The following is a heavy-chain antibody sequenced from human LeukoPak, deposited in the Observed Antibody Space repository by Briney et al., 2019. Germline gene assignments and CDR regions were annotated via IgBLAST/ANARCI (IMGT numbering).Heavy chain of an antibody. CDR2: ISYDGSNK. CDR3: ARDGLWGSSTSTYYYYGMDV. CDR1: GSTFSSYA. D-gene: IGHD2-2*01. Sequence: PGRSLRLSCAASGSTFSSYAMHWVRQAPGKGLEWVAVISYDGSNKYYADSVKGRFTISRDDTKNTLYLQMNSLRAEDTAVYYCARDGLWGSSTSTYYYYGMDVWGQGTTVTVSS. V-gene: IGHV3-30-3*01. J-gene: IGHJ6*02.